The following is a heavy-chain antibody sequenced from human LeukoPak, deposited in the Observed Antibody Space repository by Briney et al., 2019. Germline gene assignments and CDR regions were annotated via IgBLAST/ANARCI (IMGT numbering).Heavy chain of an antibody. Sequence: SETRSLTCTVSGGSLSSYYWSWIRQPPGKGLEGIGYIYYSGSTNYNPSLKSRVTISIDMSKNQFSLKLSSVTAADTAVYFCAPNRADYYFDFWGQGTLVTVSS. CDR3: APNRADYYFDF. D-gene: IGHD2-21*02. V-gene: IGHV4-59*08. J-gene: IGHJ4*02. CDR2: IYYSGST. CDR1: GGSLSSYY.